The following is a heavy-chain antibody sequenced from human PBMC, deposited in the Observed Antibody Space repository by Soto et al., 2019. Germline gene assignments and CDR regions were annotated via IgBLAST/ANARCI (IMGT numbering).Heavy chain of an antibody. Sequence: SLRLSCAASGFTFSSYGIHWVRQAPGKGLEWVAVIWFDGSNKYYADSVKGRFTISRDNSKNTLSLQMNSLRAQDKAVYYCAKEKEACSETSCSLSPFDSWGQG. J-gene: IGHJ4*02. CDR1: GFTFSSYG. CDR2: IWFDGSNK. V-gene: IGHV3-33*06. D-gene: IGHD2-2*01. CDR3: AKEKEACSETSCSLSPFDS.